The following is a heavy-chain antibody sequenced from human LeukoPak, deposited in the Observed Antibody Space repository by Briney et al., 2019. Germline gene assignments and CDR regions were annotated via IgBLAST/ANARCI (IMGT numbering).Heavy chain of an antibody. CDR1: GGSISSSSYY. V-gene: IGHV4-39*01. CDR2: IYYSGST. CDR3: ATRWDRSSPFDY. J-gene: IGHJ4*02. D-gene: IGHD6-6*01. Sequence: PSETLSLTCTVSGGSISSSSYYWGWIRQPPGKGLEWIGSIYYSGSTYYNPSLKSRVTISVDTSKNQFSLKLSSVTAADTAVYYCATRWDRSSPFDYWGQGTLVTVSS.